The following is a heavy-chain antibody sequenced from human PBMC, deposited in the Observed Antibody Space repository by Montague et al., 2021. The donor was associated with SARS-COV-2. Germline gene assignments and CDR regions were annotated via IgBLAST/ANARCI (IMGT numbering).Heavy chain of an antibody. CDR2: MYYSGST. CDR1: GGSISSYHHY. D-gene: IGHD3-22*01. CDR3: ARRPYYYDSSGQFDP. V-gene: IGHV4-39*07. Sequence: SETLSLTCTVSGGSISSYHHYWGWLRQPPGKGLEWIGAMYYSGSTWLNPSLKSRVTISIDTSKNQFSLKLSSVTAADTAVYYCARRPYYYDSSGQFDPWGQGVLVTVSS. J-gene: IGHJ5*02.